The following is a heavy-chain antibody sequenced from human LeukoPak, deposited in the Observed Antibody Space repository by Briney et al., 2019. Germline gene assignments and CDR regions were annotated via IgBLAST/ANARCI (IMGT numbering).Heavy chain of an antibody. CDR3: AKAAYYYGSGTCDY. D-gene: IGHD3-10*01. V-gene: IGHV3-30*02. Sequence: GRSLRLSCAASGFTFDDYAMHWVRQAPGKGLEWVAFIRDDGSNRYYADSVKGRFTISRDNSKNTLYLQMNSLRAEDTAVYYCAKAAYYYGSGTCDYWGQGTLVTVSS. J-gene: IGHJ4*02. CDR1: GFTFDDYA. CDR2: IRDDGSNR.